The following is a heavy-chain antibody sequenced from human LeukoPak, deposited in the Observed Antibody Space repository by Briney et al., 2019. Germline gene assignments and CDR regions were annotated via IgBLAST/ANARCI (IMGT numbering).Heavy chain of an antibody. J-gene: IGHJ3*02. CDR2: ISGSDNYT. V-gene: IGHV3-23*01. CDR1: GFTFSNYA. Sequence: GGSLRLSCAASGFTFSNYAMSWVRQAPGKGLEWVSAISGSDNYTYYADSVKGRFTLSRDKSKNTLYLQMNSLRAEDTAVYYCAKATRTVVITGDAFDIWGQGTMVTVSS. D-gene: IGHD3-22*01. CDR3: AKATRTVVITGDAFDI.